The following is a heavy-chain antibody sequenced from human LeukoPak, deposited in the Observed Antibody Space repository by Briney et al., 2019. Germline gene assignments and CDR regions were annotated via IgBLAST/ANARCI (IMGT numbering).Heavy chain of an antibody. J-gene: IGHJ4*02. V-gene: IGHV3-21*01. CDR1: GFTFSSYS. D-gene: IGHD2-15*01. CDR3: AVTRIVVVVATFDY. Sequence: GGSLRLSCAASGFTFSSYSMNWVRQAPVKGLEWVSSISSSSSYIYYADSVKGRFTISRDNAKNSLYLQMNSLRAEDTAVYYCAVTRIVVVVATFDYWGQGTLVTVSS. CDR2: ISSSSSYI.